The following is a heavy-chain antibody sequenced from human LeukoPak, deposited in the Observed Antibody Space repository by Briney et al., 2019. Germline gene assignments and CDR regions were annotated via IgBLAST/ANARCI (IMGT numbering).Heavy chain of an antibody. J-gene: IGHJ4*02. CDR3: ARDAARITMIVVNDY. Sequence: PGGSLRLSCATSGFTFSSYSMNWVRQAPGKGLEWVSSISSSSSYIYYADSVKGRFIISRDNSKNTLYLQMNSLRAEDTAVYYCARDAARITMIVVNDYWGQGTLVTVSS. V-gene: IGHV3-21*01. D-gene: IGHD3-22*01. CDR2: ISSSSSYI. CDR1: GFTFSSYS.